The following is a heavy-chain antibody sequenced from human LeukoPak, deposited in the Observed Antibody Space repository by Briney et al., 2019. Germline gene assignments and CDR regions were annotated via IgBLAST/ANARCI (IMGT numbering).Heavy chain of an antibody. CDR1: GGSISSSSYY. Sequence: SETLSLTCTVSGGSISSSSYYWGWIRQPPGKGLGWIGSIYYSGSTYYNPSLKSRVTISVDTSKNQFSLKLSSVTAADTAVYYCARGPPYSYGFPLFDYWGQGTLVTVSS. CDR3: ARGPPYSYGFPLFDY. CDR2: IYYSGST. D-gene: IGHD5-18*01. J-gene: IGHJ4*02. V-gene: IGHV4-39*07.